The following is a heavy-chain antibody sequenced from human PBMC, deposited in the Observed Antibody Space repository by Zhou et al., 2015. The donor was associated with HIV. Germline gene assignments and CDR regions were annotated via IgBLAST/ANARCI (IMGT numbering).Heavy chain of an antibody. V-gene: IGHV1-69*05. D-gene: IGHD2-15*01. CDR1: GGTFSSYA. CDR2: IIPIFGTA. J-gene: IGHJ4*02. CDR3: ARDFEYCSGGSCYSTTKGLRRFDY. Sequence: QVQLVQSGAEVKKPGSSVKVSCKASGGTFSSYAISWVRQAPGQGLEWMGGIIPIFGTANYAQKLQGRVTMTTDTSTSTAYMELRSLRSDDTAVYYCARDFEYCSGGSCYSTTKGLRRFDYWGQGTLVTVSS.